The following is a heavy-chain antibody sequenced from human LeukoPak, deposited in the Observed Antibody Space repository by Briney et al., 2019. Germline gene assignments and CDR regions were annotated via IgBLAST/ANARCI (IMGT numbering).Heavy chain of an antibody. CDR2: ISGSGGST. CDR1: GFTFSSYA. D-gene: IGHD5-24*01. CDR3: AKDKSEMATMIIDY. J-gene: IGHJ4*02. V-gene: IGHV3-23*01. Sequence: GGSLRLSCAASGFTFSSYAMSWVRQAPGKGLEWVSAISGSGGSTYYADSVKGRFTISRDNSKNTLYLQMDSLRAEDTAVYYCAKDKSEMATMIIDYWGQGTLVTVSS.